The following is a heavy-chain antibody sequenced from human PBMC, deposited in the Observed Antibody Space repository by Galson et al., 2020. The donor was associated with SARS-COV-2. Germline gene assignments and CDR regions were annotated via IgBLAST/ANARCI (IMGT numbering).Heavy chain of an antibody. V-gene: IGHV2-70*11. D-gene: IGHD3-10*01. J-gene: IGHJ4*02. CDR1: GFSLSTTGMG. CDR2: IHWDDEK. Sequence: SCPTLVKPTQTLTLTCTFSGFSLSTTGMGVSWIRQPPGKALEWLARIHWDDEKYYSTSLKTRLTISKDTSKNQVVLTMTNMDPVDTATYYCARTFYGSGSTAPDYWGQGTLVTVSS. CDR3: ARTFYGSGSTAPDY.